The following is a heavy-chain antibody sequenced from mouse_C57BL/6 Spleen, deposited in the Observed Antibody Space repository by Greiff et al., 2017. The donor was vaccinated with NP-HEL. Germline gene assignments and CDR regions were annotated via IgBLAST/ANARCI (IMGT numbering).Heavy chain of an antibody. CDR1: GYTFTSYT. J-gene: IGHJ3*01. Sequence: VQLQESGAELARPGASVKMSCKASGYTFTSYTMPWVKQRPGPGLEWIGYINPSSGYTKYNQKFKDKATLTADKSSSTAYMQLSSLTSEDSAVYYCARGYYGYDEFAYWGQGTLVTVSA. CDR3: ARGYYGYDEFAY. CDR2: INPSSGYT. D-gene: IGHD2-2*01. V-gene: IGHV1-4*01.